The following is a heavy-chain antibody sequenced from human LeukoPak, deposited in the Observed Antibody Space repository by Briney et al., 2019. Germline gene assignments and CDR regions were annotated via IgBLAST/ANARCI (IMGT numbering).Heavy chain of an antibody. Sequence: SQTLSLTCTVSGGSISSGSYYWSWIRQPAGKGLEWIGRIYTSGSTNYNPSLKSRVTISVDTSKNQFSLKLSSVTAADTAVYYCARDRKYCSGGSCYGLYGMDVWGQGTTVTVSS. CDR2: IYTSGST. J-gene: IGHJ6*02. D-gene: IGHD2-15*01. V-gene: IGHV4-61*02. CDR1: GGSISSGSYY. CDR3: ARDRKYCSGGSCYGLYGMDV.